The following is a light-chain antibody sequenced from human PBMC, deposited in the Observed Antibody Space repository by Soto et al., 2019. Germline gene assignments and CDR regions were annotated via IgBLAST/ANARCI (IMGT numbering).Light chain of an antibody. CDR3: QQYGSSPLT. CDR2: GAS. CDR1: QSVSSSY. J-gene: IGKJ4*01. Sequence: EIVLTQSPGTLSLSPGERATLSCRASQSVSSSYLAWYQQKPGQAPRLLIYGASSRATGIPGRFSGSGSGTDFTLTISRREPADFAVYYCQQYGSSPLTFGRGTKVEIK. V-gene: IGKV3-20*01.